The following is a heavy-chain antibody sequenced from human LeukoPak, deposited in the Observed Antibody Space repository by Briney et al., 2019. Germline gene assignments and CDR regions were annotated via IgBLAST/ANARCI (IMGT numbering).Heavy chain of an antibody. CDR3: AREYADFWGVVITYYYYMDV. D-gene: IGHD3-22*01. CDR1: GGSISSGSYD. V-gene: IGHV4-61*02. Sequence: PSETLSLTCTVSGGSISSGSYDWSWIRQPAGKGLEWIGRIYTSGSTNYNPSLKSRVTISVDTSKNQFSLKLSSVTAADTAVYYCAREYADFWGVVITYYYYMDVWGKGTTVTVSS. CDR2: IYTSGST. J-gene: IGHJ6*03.